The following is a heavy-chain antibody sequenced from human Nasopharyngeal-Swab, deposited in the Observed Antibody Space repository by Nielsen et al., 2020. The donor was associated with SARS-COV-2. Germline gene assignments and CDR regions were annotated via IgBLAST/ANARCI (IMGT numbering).Heavy chain of an antibody. D-gene: IGHD3-10*01. CDR3: ARDPSTITMVRGVIPHGAFDI. V-gene: IGHV4-59*13. Sequence: ESLKISCTVSGGSISSYYWSWIRQPPGKGLEWIGYIYYSGSTNYNPSLKSRVTISVDTSKNQFSLKLSSVTAADTAVYYCARDPSTITMVRGVIPHGAFDIWGQGTMVTVSS. J-gene: IGHJ3*02. CDR1: GGSISSYY. CDR2: IYYSGST.